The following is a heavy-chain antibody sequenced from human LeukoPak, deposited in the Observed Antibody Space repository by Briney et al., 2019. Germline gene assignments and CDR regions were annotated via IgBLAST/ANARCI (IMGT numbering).Heavy chain of an antibody. CDR1: GFIFSSYE. CDR2: ISTTGTTI. D-gene: IGHD3-10*01. J-gene: IGHJ3*02. V-gene: IGHV3-48*03. Sequence: GGSLRLSCEASGFIFSSYEMNWVRQAPGKGLEWVSYISTTGTTIYYSDSVRGRFTISRDNARNSLFLQMSSLRAEDTAVYYCARGRSITLLRGVAMSDGFDIWGQGAMVAVSS. CDR3: ARGRSITLLRGVAMSDGFDI.